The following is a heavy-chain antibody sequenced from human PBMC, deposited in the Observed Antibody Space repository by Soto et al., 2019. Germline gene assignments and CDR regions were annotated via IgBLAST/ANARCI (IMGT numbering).Heavy chain of an antibody. V-gene: IGHV3-74*01. Sequence: GGSLRLSCAASGFTFSSYWMHWVRQAPGKGLVWVSRINRDGSDISYADSVKGRFAISRDNAKNTVYLQMNSLRAEDTAVYYCVCDVVVVPAGVFDYWGQGTLVTVSS. J-gene: IGHJ4*02. CDR2: INRDGSDI. CDR1: GFTFSSYW. D-gene: IGHD2-2*01. CDR3: VCDVVVVPAGVFDY.